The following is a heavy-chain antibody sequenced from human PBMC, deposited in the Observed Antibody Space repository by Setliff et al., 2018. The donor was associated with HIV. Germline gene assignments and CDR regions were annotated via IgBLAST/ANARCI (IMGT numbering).Heavy chain of an antibody. J-gene: IGHJ3*01. V-gene: IGHV3-30*01. CDR2: IGKDGNEQ. Sequence: PGGSLRLSCRDSGMTFSFRAMYWIRQAPGKGLEWLAVIGKDGNEQHYANSLRRRFTISRDNSRNTLYLQMNSLNIEDTAVYYCASGQLEMGYALAVWGQGTMVTVSS. CDR3: ASGQLEMGYALAV. D-gene: IGHD1-1*01. CDR1: GMTFSFRA.